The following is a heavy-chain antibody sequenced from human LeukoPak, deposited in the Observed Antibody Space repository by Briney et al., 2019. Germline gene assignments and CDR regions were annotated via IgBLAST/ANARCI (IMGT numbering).Heavy chain of an antibody. V-gene: IGHV1-69*06. CDR2: IIPIFGTA. CDR1: GGTFSSYA. CDR3: AREAGSWGGFDY. D-gene: IGHD1-26*01. Sequence: SVKVSCKASGGTFSSYAISWVRQAPGQGLEWMGGIIPIFGTANYAQKFQGRVTITADKSTSTAYMELSSLRSEDTAVYYCAREAGSWGGFDYWGQGTLVTVSS. J-gene: IGHJ4*02.